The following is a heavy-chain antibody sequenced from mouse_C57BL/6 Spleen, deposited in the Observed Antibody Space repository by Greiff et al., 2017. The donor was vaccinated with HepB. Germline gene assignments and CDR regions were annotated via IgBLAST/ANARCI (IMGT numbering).Heavy chain of an antibody. V-gene: IGHV1-53*01. CDR2: INPSNGGT. CDR1: GYTFTSYW. J-gene: IGHJ1*03. Sequence: QVHVKQPGTELVKPGASVKLSCKASGYTFTSYWMHWVKQRPGQGLEWIGNINPSNGGTNYNEKFKSKATLTVDKSSSTAYMQLSSLTSEDSAVYYCARRLYDYDGTGYFDVWGTGTTVTVSS. CDR3: ARRLYDYDGTGYFDV. D-gene: IGHD2-4*01.